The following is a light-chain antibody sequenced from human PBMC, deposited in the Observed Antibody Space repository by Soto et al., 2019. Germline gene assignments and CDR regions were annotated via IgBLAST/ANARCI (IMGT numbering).Light chain of an antibody. CDR1: QGISSY. Sequence: DIQLTQSPSFLSASVGDRVTITCRASQGISSYLAWYQQKPGKAPKLLIYAASTLQSGGPSRFSGSGSGTEFALTISSLQPEDFATYYCQQLNSYPPGVTFGGGTKVESK. CDR2: AAS. J-gene: IGKJ4*01. CDR3: QQLNSYPPGVT. V-gene: IGKV1-9*01.